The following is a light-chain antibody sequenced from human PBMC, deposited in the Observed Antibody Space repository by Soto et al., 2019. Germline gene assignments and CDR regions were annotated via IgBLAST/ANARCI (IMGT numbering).Light chain of an antibody. V-gene: IGLV1-51*01. J-gene: IGLJ2*01. Sequence: QSVLTQPPSVSAAPGQKVTISCSGSSSNIGNNYVSWYQQLPGTAPKLLIYDNNNRPSGIPDRFSGSKSGTSATLGITGLQTGDEAAYYCGTWDNSLNTVAFGGGTKLTVL. CDR3: GTWDNSLNTVA. CDR2: DNN. CDR1: SSNIGNNY.